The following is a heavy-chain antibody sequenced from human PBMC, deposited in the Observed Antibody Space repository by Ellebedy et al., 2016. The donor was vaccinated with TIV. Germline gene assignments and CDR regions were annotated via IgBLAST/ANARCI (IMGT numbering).Heavy chain of an antibody. CDR1: GYTFTSYG. CDR2: IIPIFGTA. J-gene: IGHJ6*02. CDR3: ARAPYYYYGMDV. Sequence: SVKVSCXASGYTFTSYGISWVRQAPGQGLEWMGGIIPIFGTANYAQKFQGRVTITADESTSTAYMELSSLRSEDTAVYYCARAPYYYYGMDVWGQGTTVTVSS. V-gene: IGHV1-69*13.